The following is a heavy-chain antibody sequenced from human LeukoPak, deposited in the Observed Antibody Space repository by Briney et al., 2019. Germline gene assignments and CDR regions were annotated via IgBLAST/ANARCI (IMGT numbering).Heavy chain of an antibody. J-gene: IGHJ6*03. D-gene: IGHD1-26*01. CDR3: ARVTATIPYYYMDV. V-gene: IGHV4-4*07. CDR2: IYTSRST. Sequence: PSETLSLTCTVSGGSISRYYWSWIRQPAGKGLEWIGRIYTSRSTNYNPSLKSRVTMSVDTSKNQFSLKLSSVTAADTAVYYCARVTATIPYYYMDVWGKGTTVTVSS. CDR1: GGSISRYY.